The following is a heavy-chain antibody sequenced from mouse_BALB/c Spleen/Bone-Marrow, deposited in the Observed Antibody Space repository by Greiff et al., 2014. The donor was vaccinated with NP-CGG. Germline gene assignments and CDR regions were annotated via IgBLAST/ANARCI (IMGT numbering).Heavy chain of an antibody. CDR1: GYTFTYYT. V-gene: IGHV1-4*02. Sequence: LVESAAELARPGASVKMSCKTSGYTFTYYTMHWVKQRPGQGLEWIGYINPSSGYTDYNQKFKDKTTLTTDKSSSTAYLQLSSLTSEDSAAYYCVRENYDYDGDAMDYWGQGTSVTVSS. CDR3: VRENYDYDGDAMDY. D-gene: IGHD2-4*01. CDR2: INPSSGYT. J-gene: IGHJ4*01.